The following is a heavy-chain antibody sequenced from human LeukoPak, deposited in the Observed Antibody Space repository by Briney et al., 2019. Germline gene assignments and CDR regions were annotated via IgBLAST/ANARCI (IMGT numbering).Heavy chain of an antibody. V-gene: IGHV3-11*01. CDR3: ARARSSSLYYGSGSYYNDY. CDR1: GFTFSDYY. CDR2: ISSSGSTI. Sequence: GGSLRLSCAASGFTFSDYYMSWIRQAPGKGLEWVSYISSSGSTIYYADSVKGRFTISRDNAKNSLYLQMDSLRAEDTAVYYCARARSSSLYYGSGSYYNDYWGQGTLVTVSS. J-gene: IGHJ4*02. D-gene: IGHD3-10*01.